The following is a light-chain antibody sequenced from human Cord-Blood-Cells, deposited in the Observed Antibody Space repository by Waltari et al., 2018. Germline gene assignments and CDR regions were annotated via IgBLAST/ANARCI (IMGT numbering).Light chain of an antibody. CDR3: CSYAGSSTFDVV. Sequence: QSALTQPASVSGSPGQSITISCTGTSSDVGGYNLVSWYQQHPGKAPQLMIFEGSKRPPGVSNRFPGSKSGNTASLTISGLQAEDEADYYCCSYAGSSTFDVVFGGGTKLTVL. CDR1: SSDVGGYNL. CDR2: EGS. J-gene: IGLJ2*01. V-gene: IGLV2-23*03.